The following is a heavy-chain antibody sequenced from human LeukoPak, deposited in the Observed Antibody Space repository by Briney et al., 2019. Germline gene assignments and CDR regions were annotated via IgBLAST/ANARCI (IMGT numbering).Heavy chain of an antibody. CDR2: IYHSGST. D-gene: IGHD3-16*01. J-gene: IGHJ4*02. V-gene: IGHV4-59*12. Sequence: SETLSLTCTVSGGSISSYYWSWIRQPPGKGLEWIGYIYHSGSTDYNPSLKSRVTISVDKSKNQFSLKLSSVTAADTAVYYCARVVGEMTYYFDYWGQGTLVTVSS. CDR1: GGSISSYY. CDR3: ARVVGEMTYYFDY.